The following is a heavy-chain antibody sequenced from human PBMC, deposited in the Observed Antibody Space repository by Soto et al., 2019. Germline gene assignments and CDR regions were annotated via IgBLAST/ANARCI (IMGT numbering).Heavy chain of an antibody. CDR2: ISGSGGST. CDR3: AKDQGSSWYEIDY. CDR1: GFTISKYA. D-gene: IGHD6-13*01. V-gene: IGHV3-23*01. Sequence: PGGFLRLSRAASGFTISKYAVTWVRQAPGKGLEWVSTISGSGGSTYYADSVKGRFTISRDNSKNTLYLQMNSLRAEDTAVYYCAKDQGSSWYEIDYWGQGTLVTVSS. J-gene: IGHJ4*02.